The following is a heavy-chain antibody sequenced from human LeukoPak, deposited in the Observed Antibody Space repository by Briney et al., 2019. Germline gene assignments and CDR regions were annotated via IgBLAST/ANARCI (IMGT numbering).Heavy chain of an antibody. CDR3: TTIGELGTDDY. V-gene: IGHV3-7*01. J-gene: IGHJ4*02. Sequence: GESLKISCAASGFGFSNYWMSWVRQAPGKGLEWVAYIKVDGTGKYYLDSVEGRFTISRDNAKNSLYLQINRLRAEGTSVYYRTTIGELGTDDYWGQGTLVTVSS. D-gene: IGHD7-27*01. CDR1: GFGFSNYW. CDR2: IKVDGTGK.